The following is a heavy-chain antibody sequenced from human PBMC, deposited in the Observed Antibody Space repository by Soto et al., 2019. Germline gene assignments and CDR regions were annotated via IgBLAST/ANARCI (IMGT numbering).Heavy chain of an antibody. D-gene: IGHD3-10*01. Sequence: QVQLLQSGAEVRPPGASVKVSCKASGYTFTSYDIHWVRQAPGQGFEWVGRVDHHNGRADSAETLQGRVSLTTDTTISTAYLELSSLRSDDTAVYFCARKYYSGSGITDWGQGTLVIVSS. V-gene: IGHV1-8*01. CDR2: VDHHNGRA. CDR3: ARKYYSGSGITD. J-gene: IGHJ4*02. CDR1: GYTFTSYD.